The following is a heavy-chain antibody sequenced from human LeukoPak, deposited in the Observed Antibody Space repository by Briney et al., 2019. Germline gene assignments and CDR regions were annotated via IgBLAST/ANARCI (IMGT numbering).Heavy chain of an antibody. Sequence: PSETLSLTCTVSGPSISSYYWSWVRQPPGKGLEWIGYIYYSGSTNYNPSLKSRVTISVDTSKNQFSLKLSSVTAADTAVYYCARRPYGDYFDYRGQGTLVTVSS. CDR3: ARRPYGDYFDY. D-gene: IGHD4-17*01. J-gene: IGHJ4*02. V-gene: IGHV4-59*01. CDR1: GPSISSYY. CDR2: IYYSGST.